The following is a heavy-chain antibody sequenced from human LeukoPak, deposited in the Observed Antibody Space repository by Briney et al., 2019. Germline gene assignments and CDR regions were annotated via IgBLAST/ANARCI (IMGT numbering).Heavy chain of an antibody. CDR1: GDSISTYY. D-gene: IGHD3-10*01. Sequence: SETLSLTCTVSGDSISTYYWSWIRQPPGKGLEWIGYIYYSGSTNYNPSLKSRVTISVDTSKNQFSLKLSSVTAADTAVYYCASITMVRGLRYGMDVWGQGTTVTVSS. J-gene: IGHJ6*02. CDR3: ASITMVRGLRYGMDV. CDR2: IYYSGST. V-gene: IGHV4-59*08.